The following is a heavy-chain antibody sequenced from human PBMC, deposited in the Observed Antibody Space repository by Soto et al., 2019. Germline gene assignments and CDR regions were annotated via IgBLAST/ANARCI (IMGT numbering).Heavy chain of an antibody. J-gene: IGHJ6*02. V-gene: IGHV1-2*02. Sequence: GASVKVSCKASGYTFTGYYMHWVRQAPGQGLEWMGWINPNSGGTNYAQKFQGRVTMTRDTSISTAYMELSRLRSDDTAVYYCARDDYYGSGSRLYYGMDVWGQGTTVTVSS. D-gene: IGHD3-10*01. CDR2: INPNSGGT. CDR3: ARDDYYGSGSRLYYGMDV. CDR1: GYTFTGYY.